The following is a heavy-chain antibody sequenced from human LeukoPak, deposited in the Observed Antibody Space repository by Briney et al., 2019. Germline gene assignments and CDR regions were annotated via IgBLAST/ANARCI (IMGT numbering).Heavy chain of an antibody. V-gene: IGHV1-18*01. CDR2: ISAYNGDT. J-gene: IGHJ3*02. Sequence: PGRSLRLSCAASGFTFSSYGMHWVRQAPGQGLEWMGWISAYNGDTNYAQKLQGRVTMTTDTSTSTAYMELRSLRSDDTAVYYCARGGPAPHRITLIVVASSTDAFDIWGQGTMVTVSS. CDR3: ARGGPAPHRITLIVVASSTDAFDI. CDR1: GFTFSSYG. D-gene: IGHD3-22*01.